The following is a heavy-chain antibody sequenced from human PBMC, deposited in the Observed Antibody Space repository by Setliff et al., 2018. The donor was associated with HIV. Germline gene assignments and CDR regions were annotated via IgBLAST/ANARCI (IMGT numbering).Heavy chain of an antibody. CDR1: GFTFSNAW. D-gene: IGHD7-27*01. CDR3: ARAGDYRHDY. V-gene: IGHV3-15*05. J-gene: IGHJ4*02. Sequence: GSLRLSCAASGFTFSNAWMSWVRQAPGKGLEWVGRIKSKTDGGTTDYAAPVKGRFTISRGDSKNTLYLQMNSLRAEDTAVYYCARAGDYRHDYWGQGTLVTVSS. CDR2: IKSKTDGGTT.